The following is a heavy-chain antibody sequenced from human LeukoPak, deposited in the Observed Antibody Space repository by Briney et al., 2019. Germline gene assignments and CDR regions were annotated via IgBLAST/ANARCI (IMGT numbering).Heavy chain of an antibody. CDR1: GFTFNTYA. D-gene: IGHD1-14*01. J-gene: IGHJ4*02. CDR3: TKSGTTFDY. V-gene: IGHV3-23*01. CDR2: ISDSGGSA. Sequence: GGSLRLSCAASGFTFNTYAMSWVRQAPGKGLEWVSAISDSGGSAYYADSVKGRFTISRDNAKNSVYLQMNNLRAADTAMYYCTKSGTTFDYWGLGTLVTVSS.